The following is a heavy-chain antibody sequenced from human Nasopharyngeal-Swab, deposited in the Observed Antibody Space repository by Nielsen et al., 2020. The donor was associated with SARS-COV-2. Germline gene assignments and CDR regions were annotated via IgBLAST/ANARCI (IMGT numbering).Heavy chain of an antibody. J-gene: IGHJ4*02. CDR2: ISSSGSTI. CDR3: ARDGMWAIAAAGGFDY. Sequence: GESQKISCAASGFTFSDYYMSWIRQAPGKGLEWVSYISSSGSTIYYADSVKGRFTISRDNAKNSLYLQMNSLRAEDTAVYYCARDGMWAIAAAGGFDYWGQGTLVTVSS. V-gene: IGHV3-11*01. CDR1: GFTFSDYY. D-gene: IGHD6-13*01.